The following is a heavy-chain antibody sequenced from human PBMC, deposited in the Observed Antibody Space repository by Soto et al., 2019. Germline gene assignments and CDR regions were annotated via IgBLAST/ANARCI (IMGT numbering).Heavy chain of an antibody. Sequence: ASVKVSCKASGGTFSSYAISWVRQAPGQGLEWMGGIIPIFGTANYAQKFQGRVTITADESTSTAYMELSSLRSEDTAVYYCARPVDYYDSSGYSSYFDYWGQGTLVTVSS. CDR2: IIPIFGTA. CDR1: GGTFSSYA. J-gene: IGHJ4*02. D-gene: IGHD3-22*01. CDR3: ARPVDYYDSSGYSSYFDY. V-gene: IGHV1-69*13.